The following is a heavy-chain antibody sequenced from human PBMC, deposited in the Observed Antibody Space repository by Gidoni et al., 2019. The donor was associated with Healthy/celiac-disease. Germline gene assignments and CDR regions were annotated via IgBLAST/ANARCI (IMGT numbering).Heavy chain of an antibody. CDR1: GFTFSSYA. V-gene: IGHV3-23*04. Sequence: EVQLVESGGGLVQPGGSLRLSCAASGFTFSSYAMSWVRQAPGKGLEWVSAISGSGGSTYYADSVKGRFTISRDNSKNTLYLQMNSLRAEDTAVYYCAKAPPHRGPHSSGPSNWYFDLWGRGTLVTVSS. J-gene: IGHJ2*01. CDR3: AKAPPHRGPHSSGPSNWYFDL. D-gene: IGHD3-22*01. CDR2: ISGSGGST.